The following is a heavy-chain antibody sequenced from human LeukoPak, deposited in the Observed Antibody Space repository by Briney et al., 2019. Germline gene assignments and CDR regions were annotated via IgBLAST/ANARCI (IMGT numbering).Heavy chain of an antibody. CDR3: AKDLHGGYSSDY. D-gene: IGHD4-23*01. V-gene: IGHV3-30*02. J-gene: IGHJ4*02. CDR2: IGYEGVHK. CDR1: GFTFNNFG. Sequence: GGSLRLSCAASGFTFNNFGMHWVRQAPGKGLEWVSFIGYEGVHKYYADSVKGRFTISKDNPKATLYLQMNSLRPEDTAVYYCAKDLHGGYSSDYWGQGTLVTV.